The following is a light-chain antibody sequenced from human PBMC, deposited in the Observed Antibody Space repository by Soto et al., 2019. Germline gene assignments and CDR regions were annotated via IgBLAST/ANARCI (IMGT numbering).Light chain of an antibody. V-gene: IGKV3-11*01. CDR3: QHRSNWPS. CDR2: DAS. Sequence: EIVLTQSPATLSLSPGERATLSCRASQSVSSNLAWYQQKPGQAARLLIYDASTRATGIPARFSGSGSGTDFTLTISRLEPEDFAVYYCQHRSNWPSFGQGTKLEIK. CDR1: QSVSSN. J-gene: IGKJ5*01.